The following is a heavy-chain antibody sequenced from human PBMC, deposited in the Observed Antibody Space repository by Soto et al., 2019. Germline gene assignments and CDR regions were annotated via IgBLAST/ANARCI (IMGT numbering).Heavy chain of an antibody. CDR3: ARDARMTFFGVVSNGSDAFDI. CDR1: GYTFTGYY. J-gene: IGHJ3*02. D-gene: IGHD3-3*01. CDR2: INPNSGGT. V-gene: IGHV1-2*04. Sequence: GASVKVSCKASGYTFTGYYMHWVRQAPGQGLEWMGWINPNSGGTNYAQKFQGWVTMTRDTSISTAYMELSRLRSDDTAVYYCARDARMTFFGVVSNGSDAFDIWGQGTMVTVSS.